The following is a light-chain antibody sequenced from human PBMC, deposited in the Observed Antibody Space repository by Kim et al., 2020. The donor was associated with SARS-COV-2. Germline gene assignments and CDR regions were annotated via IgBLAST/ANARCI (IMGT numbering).Light chain of an antibody. V-gene: IGLV3-9*01. J-gene: IGLJ2*01. CDR1: NIERRT. CDR2: RDR. Sequence: SYELTQPLSVSVALGQTARITCGGSNIERRTVNWYQQKTGQAPFLVIYRDRTRPSGIPERFSGSNSGNTATLTISSAQVADEADYYCQVWDSGVIFGGGTQLTVL. CDR3: QVWDSGVI.